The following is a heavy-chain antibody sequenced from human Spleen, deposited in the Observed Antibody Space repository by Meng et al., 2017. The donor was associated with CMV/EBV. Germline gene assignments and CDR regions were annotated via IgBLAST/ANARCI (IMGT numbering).Heavy chain of an antibody. CDR3: ARQGHGVPLDF. J-gene: IGHJ4*02. CDR1: GDIFSVYW. CDR2: TYPGDADT. V-gene: IGHV5-51*01. D-gene: IGHD2-8*01. Sequence: CKGSGDIFSVYWIAWVRQMPGKGLEWVGITYPGDADTRYSPSLQGQVTISVDKSISTAYLQWSSLRASDTAIYYCARQGHGVPLDFWGQGTLVTVSS.